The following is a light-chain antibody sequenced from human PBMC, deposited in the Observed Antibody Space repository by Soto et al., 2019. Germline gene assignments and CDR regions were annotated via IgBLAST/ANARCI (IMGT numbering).Light chain of an antibody. V-gene: IGKV1-12*01. CDR2: TGS. Sequence: DIQMTQSPSSVSASVGDRVTITCRASQAIDSWLAWYQQKPGEAPKLLIFTGSLLHSGVPPRFSASGSGTDFTLTISSLHPEDFATYYCQQTLSFPPTFGQGTKVDIK. CDR3: QQTLSFPPT. J-gene: IGKJ1*01. CDR1: QAIDSW.